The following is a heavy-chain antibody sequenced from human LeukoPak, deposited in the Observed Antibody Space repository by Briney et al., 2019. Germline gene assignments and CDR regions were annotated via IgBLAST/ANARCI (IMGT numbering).Heavy chain of an antibody. D-gene: IGHD3-22*01. Sequence: ASVKVSCKASGYTFTSYGISWVRQAPGQGLEWMGWISAYNGNTNYAQKLQGRVTMTTDTSTSTAYMELRSLRSDDTAVYYCARDEYYYCSSGYYPSFDYWGQGTLVTVSS. CDR2: ISAYNGNT. V-gene: IGHV1-18*01. CDR1: GYTFTSYG. CDR3: ARDEYYYCSSGYYPSFDY. J-gene: IGHJ4*02.